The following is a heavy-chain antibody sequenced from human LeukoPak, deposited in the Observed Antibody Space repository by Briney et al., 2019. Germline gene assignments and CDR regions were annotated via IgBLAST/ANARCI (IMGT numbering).Heavy chain of an antibody. V-gene: IGHV1-18*01. CDR1: GYTFNTYG. CDR3: ARDQGSIAAVGYYYGMDV. Sequence: ASVKVSCKPYGYTFNTYGITWVRQAPGQGLEWMGWISPYNGNTNYAQKFQGWVTMTRDTSISTAYMELSRLRSDDTAVYYCARDQGSIAAVGYYYGMDVWGQGTTVTVSS. J-gene: IGHJ6*02. CDR2: ISPYNGNT. D-gene: IGHD6-13*01.